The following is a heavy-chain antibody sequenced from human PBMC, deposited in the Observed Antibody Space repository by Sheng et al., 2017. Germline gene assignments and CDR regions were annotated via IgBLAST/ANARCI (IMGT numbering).Heavy chain of an antibody. J-gene: IGHJ4*02. D-gene: IGHD5-18*01. V-gene: IGHV3-23*04. CDR1: GFTFSIYG. CDR3: VKDGYNYDFGSYFHY. CDR2: ISGGGDIT. Sequence: EVQLVESGGGLVQPGGSLRLSCAASGFTFSIYGMSWVRQAPGKGLEWVSYISGGGDITHFADSVKGRFTISRDNSKNTLYVQMNSLRAEDTAVYYCVKDGYNYDFGSYFHYWGRGTLVTVSS.